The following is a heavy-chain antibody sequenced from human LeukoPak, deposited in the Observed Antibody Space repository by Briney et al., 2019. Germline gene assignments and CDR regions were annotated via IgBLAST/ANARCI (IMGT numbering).Heavy chain of an antibody. V-gene: IGHV1-69*05. J-gene: IGHJ4*02. CDR3: ARDRLAVPYYFDY. Sequence: SVKVSCKASGGTFSSYAISWVRQAPGQGLEWMGRIIPIFGTANYAQKFQGRVTITTDGSTSTAYMELSSLRSEDTAVYYCARDRLAVPYYFDYWGQGTLVTVSS. CDR1: GGTFSSYA. D-gene: IGHD6-19*01. CDR2: IIPIFGTA.